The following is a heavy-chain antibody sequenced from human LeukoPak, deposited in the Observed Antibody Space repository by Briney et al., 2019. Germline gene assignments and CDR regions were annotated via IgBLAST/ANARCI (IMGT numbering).Heavy chain of an antibody. D-gene: IGHD5-12*01. CDR1: GYSISSGYY. Sequence: PSETLSLTCTVSGYSISSGYYWGWIRQPPGKGLEWIGSIYHSGSTYYNPSLKSRVTISVDTSKNQFSLKLSSVTVADTAVYYCARNSGYELNWFDPWGQGTLVTVSS. CDR3: ARNSGYELNWFDP. V-gene: IGHV4-38-2*02. J-gene: IGHJ5*02. CDR2: IYHSGST.